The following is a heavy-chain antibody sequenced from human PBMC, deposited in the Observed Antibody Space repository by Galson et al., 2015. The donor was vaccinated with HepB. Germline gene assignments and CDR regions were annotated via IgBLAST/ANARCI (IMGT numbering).Heavy chain of an antibody. CDR1: GGSISSYY. V-gene: IGHV4-59*12. J-gene: IGHJ5*02. Sequence: QVQLQESGPGLEKPSETLSLTCPVSGGSISSYYWSWIRQPPGKGLEWIGYIYHSGSTYYNPSLKSRVTISVDRSKNQFSLKLSSVTAADTAVYYCARVAGGYSGTRWFDPWGQGTLVTVSS. CDR3: ARVAGGYSGTRWFDP. CDR2: IYHSGST. D-gene: IGHD5-12*01.